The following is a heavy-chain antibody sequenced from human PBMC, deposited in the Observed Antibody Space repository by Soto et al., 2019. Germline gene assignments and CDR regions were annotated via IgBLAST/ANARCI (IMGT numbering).Heavy chain of an antibody. J-gene: IGHJ4*02. CDR3: ARDNSGWSDY. V-gene: IGHV1-3*01. CDR2: IDAGNGNT. Sequence: GASVKVSCKASGYTFTRYVMHWVRQAPGQRLEWMGWIDAGNGNTVYLQKFQGRVTITRDTSASTVYMELSSLRFEDTAVYYCARDNSGWSDYWGQGTLVTVSS. CDR1: GYTFTRYV. D-gene: IGHD6-19*01.